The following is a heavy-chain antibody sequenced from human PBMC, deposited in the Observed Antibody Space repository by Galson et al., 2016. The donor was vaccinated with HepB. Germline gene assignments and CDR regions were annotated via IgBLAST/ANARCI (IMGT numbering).Heavy chain of an antibody. D-gene: IGHD2-2*01. V-gene: IGHV1-18*01. CDR1: GYTFTTYA. Sequence: SVKVSCKASGYTFTTYAISWVRQAPGQGLEWMGWIRAYNGNTNYAQKLQGRVTITTDTSTSTAYMEPRSLRSDDTAVYYCARDPRKIRYQLLEIYYYYYAMDVWGQGTTVTVSS. CDR3: ARDPRKIRYQLLEIYYYYYAMDV. CDR2: IRAYNGNT. J-gene: IGHJ6*02.